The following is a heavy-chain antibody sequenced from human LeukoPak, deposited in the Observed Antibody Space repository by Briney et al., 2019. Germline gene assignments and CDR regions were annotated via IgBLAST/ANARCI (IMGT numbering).Heavy chain of an antibody. D-gene: IGHD3-16*01. V-gene: IGHV1-69*01. Sequence: ASVKVSCKASGGTFSSYAISWVRQAPGQGLEWMGGIIPIFGTANYAQKFQGRVTNTADESTSTAYMELSSLRSEDTAVYYCARGLGMTSYYFDYWGQGTLVTVSS. CDR2: IIPIFGTA. CDR1: GGTFSSYA. J-gene: IGHJ4*02. CDR3: ARGLGMTSYYFDY.